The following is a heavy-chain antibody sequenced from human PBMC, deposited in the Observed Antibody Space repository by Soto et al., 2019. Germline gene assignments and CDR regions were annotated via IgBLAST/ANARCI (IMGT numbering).Heavy chain of an antibody. Sequence: SETLSLTCTVSGGSVSGGSYYWSWIRQPPGKGLEWIGYIYYSGITNYNPSLKSRVTISVDTSKNQFSLKLSSVTAADTAVYYCARLDADIVAKTYGMDVWGQGTTVTVSS. CDR3: ARLDADIVAKTYGMDV. V-gene: IGHV4-61*01. J-gene: IGHJ6*02. CDR1: GGSVSGGSYY. CDR2: IYYSGIT. D-gene: IGHD5-12*01.